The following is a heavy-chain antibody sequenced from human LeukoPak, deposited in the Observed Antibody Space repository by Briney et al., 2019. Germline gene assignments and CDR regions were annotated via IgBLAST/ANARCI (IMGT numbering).Heavy chain of an antibody. CDR3: ARASSGSYRLDY. CDR1: GFTFITYA. D-gene: IGHD1-26*01. V-gene: IGHV3-23*01. Sequence: GGSLRLSCAASGFTFITYALIWVRQAPGKGLEWVSAISVTGGSTFYADSVRGRLTISIDNSKNTLYLQMSSLRAEDTAVYYCARASSGSYRLDYWGQGTLVTVSS. CDR2: ISVTGGST. J-gene: IGHJ4*02.